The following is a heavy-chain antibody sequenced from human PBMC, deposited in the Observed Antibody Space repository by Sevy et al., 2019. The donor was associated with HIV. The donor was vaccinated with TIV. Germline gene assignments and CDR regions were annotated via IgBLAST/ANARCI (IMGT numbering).Heavy chain of an antibody. Sequence: GGSLRLSCAASGFTFSSYGMHWVRQAPGKGLEWLAVISYDGSNKYYADSVKGRFTSSRDNSKNTLYLQMNSLRAEDTAVYYCAKDLEGWFGFGGLYWGQGTLVTVSS. CDR1: GFTFSSYG. V-gene: IGHV3-30*18. D-gene: IGHD3-10*01. CDR3: AKDLEGWFGFGGLY. J-gene: IGHJ4*02. CDR2: ISYDGSNK.